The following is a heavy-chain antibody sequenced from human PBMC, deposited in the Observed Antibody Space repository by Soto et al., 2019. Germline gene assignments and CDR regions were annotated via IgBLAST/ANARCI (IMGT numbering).Heavy chain of an antibody. J-gene: IGHJ6*02. CDR1: GGSISSGDYY. CDR2: IYYSGST. CDR3: ARAPGYDFWSGYYGMDV. V-gene: IGHV4-30-4*01. D-gene: IGHD3-3*01. Sequence: PSETLSLTCTVSGGSISSGDYYWSWIRQPPGKGLEWIGYIYYSGSTYYNPSLKSRVTISVDTSKNQFSLKLSSVTAADTAVYYCARAPGYDFWSGYYGMDVWGQGTTVTVSS.